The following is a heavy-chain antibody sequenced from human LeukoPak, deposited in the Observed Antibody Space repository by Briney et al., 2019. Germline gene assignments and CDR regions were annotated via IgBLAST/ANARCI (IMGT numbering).Heavy chain of an antibody. CDR1: GYTFTSYD. CDR2: IIPILGIA. CDR3: ARAPPRDYGSSGYYQY. V-gene: IGHV1-69*04. J-gene: IGHJ4*02. D-gene: IGHD3-22*01. Sequence: ASVKVSCKASGYTFTSYDINWVRQAPGQGLEWMGRIIPILGIANYAQKFQGRVTITADKSTSTAYMELSSLRSEDTAVYYCARAPPRDYGSSGYYQYWGQGTLVTVSS.